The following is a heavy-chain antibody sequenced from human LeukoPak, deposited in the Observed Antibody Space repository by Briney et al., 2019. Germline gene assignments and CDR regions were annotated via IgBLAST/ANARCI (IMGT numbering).Heavy chain of an antibody. Sequence: PSETLSLTCTVSGGSISRGTYYWSWIRQPAGKGLEWIGRIYISGSTNYNPSLKSRVTMSVDTSKNQFSLKLSSVTAADTAVYYCARDKSRTYGSADAFDIWGQGTMVTVSS. V-gene: IGHV4-61*02. CDR3: ARDKSRTYGSADAFDI. J-gene: IGHJ3*02. CDR2: IYISGST. CDR1: GGSISRGTYY. D-gene: IGHD3-10*01.